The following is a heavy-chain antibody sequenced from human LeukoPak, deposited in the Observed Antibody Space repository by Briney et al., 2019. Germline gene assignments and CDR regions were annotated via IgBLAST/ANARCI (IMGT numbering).Heavy chain of an antibody. V-gene: IGHV3-30*18. CDR3: AKDTQWSGYYDDAFDI. CDR1: GFTFSSYG. Sequence: GGSLRLSCAASGFTFSSYGMHWVRQAPGKGLEWVAVISYDGSNKYYADSVKGRFTISRDNSKNTLYLQMNSLRAEDTAVYYCAKDTQWSGYYDDAFDIWGQGTMVTVSS. CDR2: ISYDGSNK. D-gene: IGHD3-3*01. J-gene: IGHJ3*02.